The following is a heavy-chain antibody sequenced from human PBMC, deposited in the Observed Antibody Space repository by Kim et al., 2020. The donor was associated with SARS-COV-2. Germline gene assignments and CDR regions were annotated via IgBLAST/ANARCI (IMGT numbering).Heavy chain of an antibody. V-gene: IGHV1-69*01. Sequence: FQGRVTITADASTSTAYMELSSLRSEDTAVYYCARASYSSSWYDIYWFDPWGQGTLVTVSS. D-gene: IGHD6-13*01. CDR3: ARASYSSSWYDIYWFDP. J-gene: IGHJ5*02.